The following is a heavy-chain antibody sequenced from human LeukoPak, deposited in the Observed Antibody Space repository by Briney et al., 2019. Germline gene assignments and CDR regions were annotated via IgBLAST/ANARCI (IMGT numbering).Heavy chain of an antibody. CDR1: GGSISNYY. Sequence: SETLSLTCTVSGGSISNYYWSWIRQPPGKGLEWIGYMSYSGSTNYNPSLKSRVTMSVDTSKNQFSLKLSSVTAADTAVYYCARSRLPFFEASYDYWGQGTLVTVSS. CDR2: MSYSGST. D-gene: IGHD2-21*01. V-gene: IGHV4-59*01. J-gene: IGHJ4*02. CDR3: ARSRLPFFEASYDY.